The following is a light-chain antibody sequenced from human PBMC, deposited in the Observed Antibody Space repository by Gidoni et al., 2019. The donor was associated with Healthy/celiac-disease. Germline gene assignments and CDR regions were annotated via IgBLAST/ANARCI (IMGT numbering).Light chain of an antibody. CDR2: AAS. V-gene: IGKV1-9*01. CDR3: QQLNSYPLT. Sequence: IQLTHSPSSLSASVGDRVTITCRASQDISSYLAWYQQKPVKAPKLLIYAASTLQSGVPSRFRGSGSGTDFTLTISSLQPEDFATYYCQQLNSYPLTFGGGTKVEIK. J-gene: IGKJ4*01. CDR1: QDISSY.